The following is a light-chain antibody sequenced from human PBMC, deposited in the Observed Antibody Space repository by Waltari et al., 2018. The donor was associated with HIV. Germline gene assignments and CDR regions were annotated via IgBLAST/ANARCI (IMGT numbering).Light chain of an antibody. CDR2: DAS. V-gene: IGKV3-11*01. CDR1: QSISSS. J-gene: IGKJ5*01. CDR3: QQRSNWPSIT. Sequence: EIILTHSLATLSVSPGDTATIACSASQSISSSLVGYQHKPGQAPRLLIYDASKSATGIPARFSGSGSGTDFTLTVSRLEPEDFAVYYCQQRSNWPSITFGQGTRLEIK.